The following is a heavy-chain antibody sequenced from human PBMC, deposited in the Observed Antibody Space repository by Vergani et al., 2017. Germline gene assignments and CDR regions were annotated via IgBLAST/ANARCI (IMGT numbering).Heavy chain of an antibody. V-gene: IGHV1-69*15. D-gene: IGHD5-12*01. Sequence: QVQLVQSGAEVKKPGSSVQVSCKASGGTFSSYAISWVRQAPGQGLEWMGRIIPIFGTANYAQKFQGRVTITADESTSTAYMELSSLRSEDTAVYYWARDPSASRGYSGPYYFDYWGQGTLVTVSS. CDR2: IIPIFGTA. CDR1: GGTFSSYA. J-gene: IGHJ4*02. CDR3: ARDPSASRGYSGPYYFDY.